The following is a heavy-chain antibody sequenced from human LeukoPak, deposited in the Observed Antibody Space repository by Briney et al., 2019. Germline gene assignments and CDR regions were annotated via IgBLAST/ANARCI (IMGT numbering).Heavy chain of an antibody. J-gene: IGHJ4*02. D-gene: IGHD6-19*01. CDR3: ARGGVAVAQPPLDY. CDR1: GFTFSSYA. Sequence: GGSLRLSCAASGFTFSSYAMHWVRQAPGKGLEWVAVISYDGSNKYYADSVKGRFTISRDNSKNTLYLQMNSLRAEDTAVYYCARGGVAVAQPPLDYWGQGILVTVSS. V-gene: IGHV3-30-3*01. CDR2: ISYDGSNK.